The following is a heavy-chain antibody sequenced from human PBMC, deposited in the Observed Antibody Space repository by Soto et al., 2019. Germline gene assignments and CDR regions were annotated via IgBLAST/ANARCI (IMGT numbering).Heavy chain of an antibody. D-gene: IGHD6-19*01. CDR1: GYTFTSYG. J-gene: IGHJ3*02. CDR3: ARPGSGWPHDYAFDI. V-gene: IGHV1-18*01. CDR2: ISAYNGNT. Sequence: GASVKVSCKASGYTFTSYGISWVRQAPGQGLEWMGWISAYNGNTNYAQKLQGRVTMTTDTSTSTAYMELRSMRSDDTAVYYCARPGSGWPHDYAFDIWGQGTMVTVSS.